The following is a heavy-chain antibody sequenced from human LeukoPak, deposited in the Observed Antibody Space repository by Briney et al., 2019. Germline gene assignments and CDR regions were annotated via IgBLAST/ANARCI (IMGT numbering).Heavy chain of an antibody. D-gene: IGHD3-16*01. V-gene: IGHV3-48*03. Sequence: GGSLRLSCAASGFTLSSYEMNWVRQAPGKGLEWVSYISSSGSTIYYADSVKGRFTISRDNAKNSLFLQMSSLRGEDTALYYCATEHWGPNSWGQGTLVTVSS. CDR2: ISSSGSTI. CDR3: ATEHWGPNS. CDR1: GFTLSSYE. J-gene: IGHJ4*02.